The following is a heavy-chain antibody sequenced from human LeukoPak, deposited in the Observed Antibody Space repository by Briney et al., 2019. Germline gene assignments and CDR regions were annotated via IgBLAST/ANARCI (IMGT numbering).Heavy chain of an antibody. D-gene: IGHD2-2*01. CDR3: AKAGYCSSTSCPVDY. V-gene: IGHV3-23*01. Sequence: GGSLRLSCAASGFTFSSYAMTWVRQAPGKGLEWVSAISASGASKYYADSVKGRFTISRDNSKNTLYLQMNAEISEDRAVDYCAKAGYCSSTSCPVDYWGQGTLVTVSS. J-gene: IGHJ4*02. CDR2: ISASGASK. CDR1: GFTFSSYA.